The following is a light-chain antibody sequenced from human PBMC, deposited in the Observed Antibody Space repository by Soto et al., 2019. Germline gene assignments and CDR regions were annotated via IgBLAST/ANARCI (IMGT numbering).Light chain of an antibody. CDR2: QDS. Sequence: SYELTQPPSVSVSPGQTASITCSGDKLGDKYACWYQQKPGQSPVLVIYQDSKRPSGIPERFSGSNSGNTATLTISGTKAMDEADYYCQACDSSTAVFGGGTKLTVL. CDR1: KLGDKY. CDR3: QACDSSTAV. J-gene: IGLJ2*01. V-gene: IGLV3-1*01.